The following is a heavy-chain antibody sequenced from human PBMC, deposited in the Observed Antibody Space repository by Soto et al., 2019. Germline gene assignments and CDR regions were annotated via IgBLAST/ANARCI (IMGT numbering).Heavy chain of an antibody. CDR1: GGTFSSYT. J-gene: IGHJ1*01. V-gene: IGHV1-69*13. CDR3: ARGQQLASEYFQH. Sequence: SVKVSCKASGGTFSSYTISWVRQAPGQGLEWMGGIIPIFGTANYAQKFQGRVTITADESTSTAYMELSSLRSEDTAVYYCARGQQLASEYFQHWGQGTLVTVSS. D-gene: IGHD6-13*01. CDR2: IIPIFGTA.